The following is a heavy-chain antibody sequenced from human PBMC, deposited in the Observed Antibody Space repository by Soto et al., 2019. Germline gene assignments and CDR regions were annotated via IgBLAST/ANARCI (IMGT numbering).Heavy chain of an antibody. V-gene: IGHV3-30*03. D-gene: IGHD5-18*01. CDR1: AFTCMSHG. CDR3: ARGGYSYGPDFDY. J-gene: IGHJ4*02. Sequence: GAPLRLSWADSAFTCMSHGRHWVRKAPGKGLEWVAFISYDGSNTYYGDSVRGRFTISRDNSKNTLYLQMNSLRTEDTTVYYCARGGYSYGPDFDYWGQGTLVTVYS. CDR2: ISYDGSNT.